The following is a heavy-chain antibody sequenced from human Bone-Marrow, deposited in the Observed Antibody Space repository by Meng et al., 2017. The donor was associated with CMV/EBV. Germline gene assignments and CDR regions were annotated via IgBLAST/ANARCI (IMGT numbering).Heavy chain of an antibody. D-gene: IGHD6-19*01. CDR2: IYHSGST. J-gene: IGHJ4*02. V-gene: IGHV4-4*02. Sequence: SETLSLTCAVSGGSISSSNWWSWVRQPPGKGLEWIGEIYHSGSTNYNPSLKSRVTISVDTSKNQFSLKLSSVTAADTAVYYCARRSTAGVAGFDSWGQGTLVTVSS. CDR1: GGSISSSNW. CDR3: ARRSTAGVAGFDS.